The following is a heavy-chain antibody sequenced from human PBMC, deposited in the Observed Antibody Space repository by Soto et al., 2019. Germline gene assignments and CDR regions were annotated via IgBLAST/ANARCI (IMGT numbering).Heavy chain of an antibody. CDR1: GYSIGSSNW. D-gene: IGHD1-26*01. CDR3: ASGGIVGATTADY. Sequence: QVQLQESGPGLVKPSDTLSLTCAVSGYSIGSSNWWGWIRQPPGKGLEWIGYIYYSGSTYYNPSHKSRVTMSVDTSKNQFSLKLSSVTAVDTAVYYCASGGIVGATTADYWGQGTLVTVSS. CDR2: IYYSGST. J-gene: IGHJ4*02. V-gene: IGHV4-28*01.